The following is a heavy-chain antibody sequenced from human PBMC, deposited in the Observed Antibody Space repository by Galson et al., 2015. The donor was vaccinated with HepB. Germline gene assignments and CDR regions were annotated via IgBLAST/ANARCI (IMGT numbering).Heavy chain of an antibody. CDR2: MSSSTNYI. J-gene: IGHJ5*02. Sequence: SLRLSCAASGSILSSYSMNWVRQAPGKGLEWVSSMSSSTNYIYYADSVKGRFTVSIDNAKNSLFLQMNSLRAEDTAVYYCARLTTMTAINWFDPWGQGTLVTVSS. CDR3: ARLTTMTAINWFDP. D-gene: IGHD4-17*01. CDR1: GSILSSYS. V-gene: IGHV3-21*01.